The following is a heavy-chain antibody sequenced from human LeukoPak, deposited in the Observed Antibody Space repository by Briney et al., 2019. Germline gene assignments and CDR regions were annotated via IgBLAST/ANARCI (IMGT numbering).Heavy chain of an antibody. Sequence: SETLSLTCGVYGXSIMSSHWWSWARQPPGKGLEWIGEIYHRGTTNYNPSLKGRVTMSLDISNNQIPLHLTSVTAADTAVYYCATYFYGDYAVYYFDYWGQGTLVTVSS. V-gene: IGHV4-4*02. J-gene: IGHJ4*02. CDR2: IYHRGTT. D-gene: IGHD4-17*01. CDR3: ATYFYGDYAVYYFDY. CDR1: GXSIMSSHW.